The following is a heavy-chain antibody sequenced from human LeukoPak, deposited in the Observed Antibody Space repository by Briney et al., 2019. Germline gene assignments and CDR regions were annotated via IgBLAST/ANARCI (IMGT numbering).Heavy chain of an antibody. Sequence: SETLSLTCTVSGGSISSYYWGWIRQPPGKGLEWIGSIYYSGSTYYNPSLKSRVTISVDTSNNQFSLKLNSVTAADTAVYYCARDRGTYSLFDYWGQGTLVTVSS. CDR3: ARDRGTYSLFDY. V-gene: IGHV4-39*07. CDR1: GGSISSYY. CDR2: IYYSGST. J-gene: IGHJ4*02. D-gene: IGHD1-26*01.